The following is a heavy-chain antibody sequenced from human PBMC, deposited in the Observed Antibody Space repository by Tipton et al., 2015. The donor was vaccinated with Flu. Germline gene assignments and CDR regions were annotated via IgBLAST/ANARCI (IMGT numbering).Heavy chain of an antibody. CDR3: ARRDYSNYVSVPKNWFDP. Sequence: TLSLTCAVYGGSFSGYYWSWIRQPPGKGLEWIGEINHSGSPHYNPSLKSRVTISIDTSKNQFSLRLSSVTAADTAVYYCARRDYSNYVSVPKNWFDPWGQGILVTVSS. CDR2: INHSGSP. D-gene: IGHD4-11*01. CDR1: GGSFSGYY. J-gene: IGHJ5*02. V-gene: IGHV4-34*01.